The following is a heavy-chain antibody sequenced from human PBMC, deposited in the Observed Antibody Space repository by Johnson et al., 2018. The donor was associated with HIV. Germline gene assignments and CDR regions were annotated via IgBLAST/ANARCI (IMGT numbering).Heavy chain of an antibody. CDR3: ARSGGYPNAFDI. J-gene: IGHJ3*02. D-gene: IGHD6-13*01. CDR1: GFTFSSSA. V-gene: IGHV3-30*14. CDR2: ISYDGSNK. Sequence: QVQLVESGGGVVQPGKSLRLSCAASGFTFSSSAMHWVRQAPGQGLQWVAVISYDGSNKYYADSVKGRFTLSRDNSKNSLFLQMNRLRVEDTAVYYCARSGGYPNAFDIWGQGTMVTVSS.